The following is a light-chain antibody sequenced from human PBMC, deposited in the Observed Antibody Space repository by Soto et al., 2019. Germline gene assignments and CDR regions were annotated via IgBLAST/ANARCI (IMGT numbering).Light chain of an antibody. J-gene: IGKJ1*01. V-gene: IGKV1-5*01. CDR3: QQYNSYSST. CDR2: DVS. CDR1: QTISNW. Sequence: EIQMTQSPSTLSASVGDRFTITCLASQTISNWLAWYQQKPGKAPKLLIYDVSILESGVTSRFSGSGSGTEFTLTISSLQPDDSAAYYCQQYNSYSSTFGQGTKVDIK.